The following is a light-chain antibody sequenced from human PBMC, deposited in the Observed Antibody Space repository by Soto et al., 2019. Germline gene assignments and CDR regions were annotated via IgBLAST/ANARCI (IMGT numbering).Light chain of an antibody. CDR2: RAS. J-gene: IGKJ2*01. CDR1: QSVSSL. V-gene: IGKV3-15*01. CDR3: QQYNNWPLFT. Sequence: EVVMTQSPATLSLSPGERATLSCRASQSVSSLLAWYQQKPGQAPRLLIYRASTRATGISGRFSGSGSGTEFTLTITSLQSEDSAVYYCQQYNNWPLFTFGQGTKLEIK.